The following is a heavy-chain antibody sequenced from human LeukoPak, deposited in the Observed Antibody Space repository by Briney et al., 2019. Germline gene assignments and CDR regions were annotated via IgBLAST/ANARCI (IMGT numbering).Heavy chain of an antibody. Sequence: GGSLRLSCAASGFIFNNYGLVWVRQAPGKGLEWVSAISNDGGGTTYADFVKGRFSVSRDNSKSTLFLQMNRLRAEDTALYYCAKGSSGYFFDLWGQGTLVTVSS. CDR3: AKGSSGYFFDL. CDR2: ISNDGGGT. J-gene: IGHJ4*02. V-gene: IGHV3-23*01. CDR1: GFIFNNYG. D-gene: IGHD3-22*01.